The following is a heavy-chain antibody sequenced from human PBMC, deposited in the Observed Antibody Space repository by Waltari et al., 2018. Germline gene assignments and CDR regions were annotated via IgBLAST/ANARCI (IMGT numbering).Heavy chain of an antibody. D-gene: IGHD1-7*01. CDR1: GYTFTGYY. V-gene: IGHV1-2*02. CDR3: ARIYPNYNWNYRGDY. Sequence: QVQLVQSGAEVKKPGASVKVSCKASGYTFTGYYMHWVRQAPGQGLEWMGWINHNSCGTNYAQKFQGRVTMTRDTSISTAYMELSRLRSDDTSVYYCARIYPNYNWNYRGDYWGQGTLVTVSS. J-gene: IGHJ4*02. CDR2: INHNSCGT.